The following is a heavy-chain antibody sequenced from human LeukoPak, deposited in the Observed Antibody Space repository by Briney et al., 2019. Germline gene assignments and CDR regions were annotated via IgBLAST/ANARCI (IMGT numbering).Heavy chain of an antibody. V-gene: IGHV3-53*01. CDR1: GFSVSNNY. D-gene: IGHD3-22*01. J-gene: IGHJ4*02. CDR2: IYSGGRT. Sequence: GGSLRLSCAASGFSVSNNYMTWVRQAPGKGLQCVSIIYSGGRTDYAGSVKGRFTISRDNSKNTLYLQMNSLRAEDTAVYYCAKDGQAATYYYDSGAYYYDYWGQGTLVTVSS. CDR3: AKDGQAATYYYDSGAYYYDY.